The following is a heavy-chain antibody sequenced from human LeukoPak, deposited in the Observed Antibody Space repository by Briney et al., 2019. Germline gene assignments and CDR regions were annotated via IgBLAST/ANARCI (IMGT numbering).Heavy chain of an antibody. D-gene: IGHD1-26*01. CDR2: IDPNSGGT. V-gene: IGHV1-2*02. CDR1: GYTFTGYY. Sequence: ASVKVSCKASGYTFTGYYMHWVRQAPGQGLEWMGWIDPNSGGTNYAQRFQGRVTMTRDTSISTVYMELSSLRSDDTAVYYCAKDLGSGSYQPSDYWGQGTLVTVSS. J-gene: IGHJ4*02. CDR3: AKDLGSGSYQPSDY.